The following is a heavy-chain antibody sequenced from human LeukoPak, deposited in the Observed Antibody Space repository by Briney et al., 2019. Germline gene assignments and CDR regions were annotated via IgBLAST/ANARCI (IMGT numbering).Heavy chain of an antibody. CDR2: IYHSGRT. Sequence: PSETLSLTCTVSGYSISSGDYWGWIRQPPGKGLEWIGSIYHSGRTYYNPSLKSRVTISVDTSKNQVSLILTSVTAADTAVYYCARDWVDYDSSGYYYYYYMDVWGKGTTVTISS. V-gene: IGHV4-38-2*02. CDR1: GYSISSGDY. D-gene: IGHD3-22*01. CDR3: ARDWVDYDSSGYYYYYYMDV. J-gene: IGHJ6*03.